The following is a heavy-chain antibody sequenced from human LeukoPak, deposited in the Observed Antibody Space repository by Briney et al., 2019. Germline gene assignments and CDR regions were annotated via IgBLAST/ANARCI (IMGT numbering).Heavy chain of an antibody. D-gene: IGHD2-2*01. CDR3: ARGPLYCSSTSCYSGYGMDV. V-gene: IGHV3-30-3*01. J-gene: IGHJ6*02. CDR1: GFTFSSYA. CDR2: ISYDGSNK. Sequence: GGSLRLSCAASGFTFSSYAMHWVRQAPGKGLEWVAVISYDGSNKYYADSVKGRFTISRDNSKNTLYLQMYSLRAEDTAVYYCARGPLYCSSTSCYSGYGMDVWGQGTTVTVSS.